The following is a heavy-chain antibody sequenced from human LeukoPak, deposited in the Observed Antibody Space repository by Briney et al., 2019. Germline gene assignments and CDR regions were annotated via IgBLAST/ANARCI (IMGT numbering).Heavy chain of an antibody. CDR1: GFSFSSYA. CDR2: ISGSGSST. J-gene: IGHJ4*02. V-gene: IGHV3-23*01. Sequence: QPGGSLRLSCAASGFSFSSYAMSWVRQAPGKGLEWVSGISGSGSSTYYADSVKDRCTISRDNSKNTVFLQMNGLRDEDTAIYYCAKHYGSGNFHAYLDCWGQGTLVIVSS. D-gene: IGHD3-10*01. CDR3: AKHYGSGNFHAYLDC.